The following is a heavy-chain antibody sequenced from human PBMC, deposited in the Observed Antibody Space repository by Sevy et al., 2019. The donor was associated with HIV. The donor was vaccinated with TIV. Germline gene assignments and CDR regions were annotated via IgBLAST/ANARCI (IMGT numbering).Heavy chain of an antibody. V-gene: IGHV3-23*01. CDR1: GFSFDNHA. CDR2: TPATGIST. D-gene: IGHD3-3*02. Sequence: GGSLRLSCAASGFSFDNHAMMWFRQPPGKGLEWVSTTPATGISTFYANSVKGCFIFSRDNSKSTLYLEMNSLRVEDTALYYCARGWPIHLWGQGTLVTVSS. CDR3: ARGWPIHL. J-gene: IGHJ4*02.